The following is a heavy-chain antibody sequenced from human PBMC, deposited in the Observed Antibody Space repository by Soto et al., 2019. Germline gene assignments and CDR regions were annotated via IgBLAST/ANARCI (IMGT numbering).Heavy chain of an antibody. J-gene: IGHJ4*02. CDR1: GYTFTSYD. CDR3: GREFMVRGVDY. V-gene: IGHV1-8*01. CDR2: MNPNSGNT. D-gene: IGHD3-10*01. Sequence: QVQLVQSGAEVKKPGASVKVSCKASGYTFTSYDINWVRQATGQGLEWMGWMNPNSGNTAYAQKFQGRVTMTRNTSISTGYMELSRLRYEDTAVYYCGREFMVRGVDYWVQGTLVTVSS.